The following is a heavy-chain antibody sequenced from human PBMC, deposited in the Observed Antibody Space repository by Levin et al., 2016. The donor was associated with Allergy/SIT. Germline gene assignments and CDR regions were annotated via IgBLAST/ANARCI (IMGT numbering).Heavy chain of an antibody. Sequence: GESLKISCTASGFTFSKAWMSWVRQAPGKGLEWVALIKSKIDSETTDYAAPVKDRFTISRDDSKNTLYLQMSSLKIEDTALYYCTTRSYYHPSGTYRWYYFDYWGQGTVVTVSS. V-gene: IGHV3-15*01. CDR1: GFTFSKAW. J-gene: IGHJ4*02. CDR3: TTRSYYHPSGTYRWYYFDY. CDR2: IKSKIDSETT. D-gene: IGHD3-10*01.